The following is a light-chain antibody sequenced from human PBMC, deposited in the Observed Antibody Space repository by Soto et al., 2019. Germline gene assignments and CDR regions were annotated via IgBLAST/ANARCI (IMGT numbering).Light chain of an antibody. CDR2: GSN. Sequence: QSVLTQPPSASGTPGQRVTISCSGSSSNIGRNSVNWYQQLPGTAPKLLIYGSNQRPSGVSDRFSGSKSGTSASLAISGLQSEDEADYYCSSWDDSLNAWVFGGGTKLTVL. CDR3: SSWDDSLNAWV. J-gene: IGLJ3*02. CDR1: SSNIGRNS. V-gene: IGLV1-44*01.